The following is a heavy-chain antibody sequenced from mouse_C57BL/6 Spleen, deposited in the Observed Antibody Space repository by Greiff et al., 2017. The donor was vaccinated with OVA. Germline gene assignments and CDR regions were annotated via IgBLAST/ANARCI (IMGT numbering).Heavy chain of an antibody. J-gene: IGHJ2*01. D-gene: IGHD2-3*01. Sequence: QVQLQQSGAELVRPGASVTLSCKASGYTFTDYEMHWVKQTPVHGLEWIGAIDPETGGTAYNQKFKGKAILTADKSSSTAYMELRSLTSEDSAVYYCTSGGDYDGYGDWGQGTTLTVSS. CDR2: IDPETGGT. CDR3: TSGGDYDGYGD. CDR1: GYTFTDYE. V-gene: IGHV1-15*01.